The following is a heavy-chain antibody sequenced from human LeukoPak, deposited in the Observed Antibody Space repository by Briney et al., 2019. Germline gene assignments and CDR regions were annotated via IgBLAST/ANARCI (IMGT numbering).Heavy chain of an antibody. J-gene: IGHJ6*03. CDR2: IYHSGST. Sequence: PSQTLSLTCTVSGGSISSGGYYWSWIRQRPGKGLGWIGEIYHSGSTNYNPSLKSRVTISVDKSKNQFSLKLSSVTAADTAVYYCAKDVVCYDSSGYRTETCMDVWGKGTTVAVSS. D-gene: IGHD3-22*01. V-gene: IGHV4-30-2*01. CDR3: AKDVVCYDSSGYRTETCMDV. CDR1: GGSISSGGYY.